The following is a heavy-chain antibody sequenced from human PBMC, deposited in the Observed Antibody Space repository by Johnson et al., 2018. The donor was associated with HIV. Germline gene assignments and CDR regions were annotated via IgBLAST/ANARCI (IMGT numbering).Heavy chain of an antibody. D-gene: IGHD2-21*02. CDR2: ISYDGSNK. V-gene: IGHV3-30*18. CDR3: ANDLVVTAPGAFEI. Sequence: QMQLVESGGGVVQPGRSLRLSCAASGFTFSSYAMHWVRPAPGKGLEWVAVISYDGSNKYYADSVKGRFTISRDNSKNTLYLQMSSLRAEDTAVYYCANDLVVTAPGAFEIWGQGTMVTVSS. CDR1: GFTFSSYA. J-gene: IGHJ3*02.